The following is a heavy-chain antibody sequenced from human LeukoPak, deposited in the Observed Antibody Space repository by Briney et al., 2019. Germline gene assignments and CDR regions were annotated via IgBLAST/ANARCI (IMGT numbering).Heavy chain of an antibody. V-gene: IGHV3-30-3*01. J-gene: IGHJ4*02. D-gene: IGHD3-10*01. Sequence: GSLRLSCAASGFTFSSYAMHWVRQAPGKGLEWVAVISYDGSNKYYADSVKGRFTISRDNSKNTLYLQMNSLRAEDTAVYYCAKAGYGVLLWFGELFYFDYWGQGTLVTVSS. CDR3: AKAGYGVLLWFGELFYFDY. CDR1: GFTFSSYA. CDR2: ISYDGSNK.